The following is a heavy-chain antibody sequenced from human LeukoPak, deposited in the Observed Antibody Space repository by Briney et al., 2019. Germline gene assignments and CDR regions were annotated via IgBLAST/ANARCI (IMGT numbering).Heavy chain of an antibody. Sequence: GGSLRLSCAASGFTVSSNYMSWVRQAPGKGLEWVSVIYSGGSTYYADSVKGRFTISRVNSKNTLYLQMNSLRAEDTAVYYCAREYDSSGYIFSSWGQGTLVTVSS. J-gene: IGHJ5*02. D-gene: IGHD3-22*01. CDR1: GFTVSSNY. CDR2: IYSGGST. CDR3: AREYDSSGYIFSS. V-gene: IGHV3-53*01.